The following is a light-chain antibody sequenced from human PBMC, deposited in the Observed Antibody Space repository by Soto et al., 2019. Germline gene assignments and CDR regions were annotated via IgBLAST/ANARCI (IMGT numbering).Light chain of an antibody. V-gene: IGLV2-8*01. CDR1: SSDVGGYNY. Sequence: QSALTQPPSASGSPGQSVAISCTGTSSDVGGYNYVSWYQQHPGKAPKLMIYEVNKRPSGVPDRFSGSKSGNTASLTVSGLQADDEAEYYCSSYAGSSNVVGTGTKVTLL. J-gene: IGLJ1*01. CDR3: SSYAGSSNV. CDR2: EVN.